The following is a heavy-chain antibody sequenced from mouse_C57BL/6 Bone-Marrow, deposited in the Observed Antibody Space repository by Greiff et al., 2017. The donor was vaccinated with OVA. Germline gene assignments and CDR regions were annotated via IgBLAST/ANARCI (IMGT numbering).Heavy chain of an antibody. CDR1: GYTFTDHT. CDR2: IYPRDGST. Sequence: QVQLQQSDAELVKPGASVKISCKVSGYTFTDHTIHWMKQRPEQGLEWIGYIYPRDGSTKYNEKFKGKATLTADKSSSTAYMQLSSLTSEDSAVYYCAIYYYGSSVYFDYWGQGTTLTVSS. D-gene: IGHD1-1*01. V-gene: IGHV1-78*01. J-gene: IGHJ2*01. CDR3: AIYYYGSSVYFDY.